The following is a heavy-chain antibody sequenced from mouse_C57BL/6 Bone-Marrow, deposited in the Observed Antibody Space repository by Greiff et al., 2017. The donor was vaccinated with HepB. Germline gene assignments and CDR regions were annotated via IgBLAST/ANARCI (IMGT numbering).Heavy chain of an antibody. J-gene: IGHJ2*01. V-gene: IGHV2-6-1*01. CDR2: IWSDGST. Sequence: VMLVESGPGLVAPSQSLSITCTVSGFSLTSYGVHWVRQPPGKGLEWLVVIWSDGSTTYNSALKSRLSISKDNSKSQVFLKMNSRQTDDTAMYYCARHGDYDYEIDYWGQGTTLTVSS. D-gene: IGHD2-4*01. CDR1: GFSLTSYG. CDR3: ARHGDYDYEIDY.